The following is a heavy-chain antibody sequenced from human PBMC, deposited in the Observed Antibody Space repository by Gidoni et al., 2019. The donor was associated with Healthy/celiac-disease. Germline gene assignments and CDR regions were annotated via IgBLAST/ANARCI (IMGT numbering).Heavy chain of an antibody. J-gene: IGHJ4*02. CDR1: GFTFSSYT. CDR3: ARTYYGSGGGFDY. V-gene: IGHV3-21*01. Sequence: EVQLVESGGGLVKPGGSLRLSCAASGFTFSSYTMNWVRQAPGKGLEWVSSISSSNNYIYYADSMKGRFTISRDNAKNSLYLQMNSLRAEDTAVYYCARTYYGSGGGFDYWGQGTLVTVSS. D-gene: IGHD3-10*01. CDR2: ISSSNNYI.